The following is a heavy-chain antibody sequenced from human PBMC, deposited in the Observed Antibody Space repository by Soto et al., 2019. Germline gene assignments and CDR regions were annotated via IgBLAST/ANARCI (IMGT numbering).Heavy chain of an antibody. J-gene: IGHJ4*02. CDR1: GFTFSDYA. CDR2: ISSNGVST. D-gene: IGHD3-3*01. Sequence: PGGSLRLSCAASGFTFSDYAMSWVRQAPGKGLQWVSGISSNGVSTYYADSVKGRFTISRDNSKNTLFLQMNSLRAEDTAVYYCAKITVRQWLLSRYFDYWGQASPVTVSS. CDR3: AKITVRQWLLSRYFDY. V-gene: IGHV3-23*01.